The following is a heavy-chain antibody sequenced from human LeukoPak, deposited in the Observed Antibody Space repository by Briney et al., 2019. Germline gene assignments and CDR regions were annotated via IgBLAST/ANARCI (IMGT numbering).Heavy chain of an antibody. CDR1: GFTFSSYG. J-gene: IGHJ6*02. V-gene: IGHV3-30*02. CDR2: IWYDGSNK. CDR3: AKPLFVGSDYYYYYGMDV. D-gene: IGHD3-10*01. Sequence: GGSLRLSCAASGFTFSSYGMHWVRQAPGKGLEWVAVIWYDGSNKYYADSVKGRFTISRDNSKNTVYLQMNSLRAEDTAVYYCAKPLFVGSDYYYYYGMDVWGQGTTVTVSS.